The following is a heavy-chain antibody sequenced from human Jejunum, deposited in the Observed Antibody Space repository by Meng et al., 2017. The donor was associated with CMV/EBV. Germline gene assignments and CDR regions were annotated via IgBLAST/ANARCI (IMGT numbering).Heavy chain of an antibody. D-gene: IGHD5-12*01. Sequence: EVQLVGSGGGLVQPGGSLRLSFAAFGFTFSSYVMHWVRQAPGKGLEYVSGISSNGGSTYYANSVKGRFIISRDNSKNILYLQMGSLRAEDMAVYYCARVRGYGSDYWGQGTLVTSPQ. CDR1: GFTFSSYV. V-gene: IGHV3-64*01. J-gene: IGHJ4*02. CDR2: ISSNGGST. CDR3: ARVRGYGSDY.